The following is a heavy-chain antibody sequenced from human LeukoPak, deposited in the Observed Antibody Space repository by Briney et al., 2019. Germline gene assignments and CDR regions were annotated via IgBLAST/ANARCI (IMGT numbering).Heavy chain of an antibody. D-gene: IGHD3-10*01. CDR2: ISSSSSYT. J-gene: IGHJ6*02. Sequence: GGSLRLSCAASGFTFSSYAMSWVRQAPGKGLEWVSSISSSSSYTYYADSVKGRFTITRDNAKNSLYLQMNSLRDEGTAMYYCERNGASYYYGSGSYSSHTYYYYGMDVWGQGTTVTVSS. V-gene: IGHV3-21*01. CDR1: GFTFSSYA. CDR3: ERNGASYYYGSGSYSSHTYYYYGMDV.